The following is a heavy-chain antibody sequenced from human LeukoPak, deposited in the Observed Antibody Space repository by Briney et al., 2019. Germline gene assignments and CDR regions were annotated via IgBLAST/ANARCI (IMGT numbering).Heavy chain of an antibody. CDR2: ISWNSGSI. D-gene: IGHD6-19*01. V-gene: IGHV3-9*01. CDR3: AKSQQWLVPYFQH. J-gene: IGHJ1*01. CDR1: GFTFDDYA. Sequence: PGRSLRLSCAASGFTFDDYAMHWVRQAPGKGLEWVSGISWNSGSIGYADSVKGRFTISRDNAKNSLYLQMNSLRAEDTALYCCAKSQQWLVPYFQHWGQGTLVTVSS.